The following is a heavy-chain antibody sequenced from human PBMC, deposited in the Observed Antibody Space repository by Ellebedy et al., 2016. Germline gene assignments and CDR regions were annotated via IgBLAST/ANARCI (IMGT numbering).Heavy chain of an antibody. D-gene: IGHD4-17*01. Sequence: GGSLRLXCVASGFAFRNFFMTWVRRAPGKGLEWVATISAGGETTHFADSVRGRFSVSRDNSKSTLFLHMYSLRVDDTAVYYCRPGHYANLWGHGTLVTVSS. CDR1: GFAFRNFF. CDR3: RPGHYANL. J-gene: IGHJ5*02. V-gene: IGHV3-23*01. CDR2: ISAGGETT.